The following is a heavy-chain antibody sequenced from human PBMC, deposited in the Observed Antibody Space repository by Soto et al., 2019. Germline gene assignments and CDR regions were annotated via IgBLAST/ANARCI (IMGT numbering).Heavy chain of an antibody. CDR3: ARDNPSLVPAAMGHYYYGMDV. CDR2: ISSSSSTI. J-gene: IGHJ6*02. V-gene: IGHV3-48*02. Sequence: PGGSLRLSCAASGFTFSSYSMNWVRQAPGKGLEWVSYISSSSSTIYYADSVKGRFTISRDNAKNSLYLQMNSLRDEDTAVYYCARDNPSLVPAAMGHYYYGMDVWGQGTTVTVSS. D-gene: IGHD2-2*01. CDR1: GFTFSSYS.